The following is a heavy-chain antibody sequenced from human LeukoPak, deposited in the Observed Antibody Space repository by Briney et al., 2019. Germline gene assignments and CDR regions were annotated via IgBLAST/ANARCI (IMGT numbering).Heavy chain of an antibody. D-gene: IGHD2-2*01. Sequence: GASVKVSCKASGGTFSSYAISWVRQAPGQGLEWMGGIIPIFGTANYAQKFQGRVTITADESTSTAYMELSSLRSEDTAVYYYASQYCSSTSCYLSWFDPWGQGTLVTVSS. CDR3: ASQYCSSTSCYLSWFDP. CDR1: GGTFSSYA. J-gene: IGHJ5*02. CDR2: IIPIFGTA. V-gene: IGHV1-69*13.